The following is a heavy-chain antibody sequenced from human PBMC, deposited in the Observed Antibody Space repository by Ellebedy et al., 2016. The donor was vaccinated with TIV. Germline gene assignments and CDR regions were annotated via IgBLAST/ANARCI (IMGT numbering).Heavy chain of an antibody. Sequence: MPSETLSLTCTVSGGSLASSSYYRGWIRQPPGKGLEWIGNNYHSGSTYYNPSLKSRVTISIETSKNQFSLRLSSVTAADTAVYYCARQCSGGSCNVFYSLGLDVWGQGTTVTVSS. J-gene: IGHJ6*02. CDR1: GGSLASSSYY. CDR2: NYHSGST. D-gene: IGHD2-15*01. V-gene: IGHV4-39*01. CDR3: ARQCSGGSCNVFYSLGLDV.